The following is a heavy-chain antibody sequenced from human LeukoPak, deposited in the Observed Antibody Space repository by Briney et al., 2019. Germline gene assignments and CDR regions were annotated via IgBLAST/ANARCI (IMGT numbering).Heavy chain of an antibody. CDR1: GGSISSYY. Sequence: PSETLSLTCTVSGGSISSYYWSWIRQPPGKGLEWIGYIYYSGSTNYNPSLKSRGTISVDTSKNQFSLKLSSVTAADTAVYYCARGVPTTVTTDWDYWGQGTLVTVSS. D-gene: IGHD4-17*01. CDR2: IYYSGST. V-gene: IGHV4-59*01. J-gene: IGHJ4*02. CDR3: ARGVPTTVTTDWDY.